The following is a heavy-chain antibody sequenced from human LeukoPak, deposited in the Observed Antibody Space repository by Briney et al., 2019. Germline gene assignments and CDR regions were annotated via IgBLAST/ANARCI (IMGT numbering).Heavy chain of an antibody. CDR1: GFIVSSFA. CDR2: SSHDGSKK. Sequence: GGSLRLSCEASGFIVSSFAMHWVRQAPGKGLEWVAYSSHDGSKKNYADSVKGRFMMSRDDSKNTLYLQMSSLRPEDTAVYYCARGRGYYYDSPGPDEGSLYNWGQGTLVTVSS. CDR3: ARGRGYYYDSPGPDEGSLYN. D-gene: IGHD3-9*01. V-gene: IGHV3-30*04. J-gene: IGHJ4*02.